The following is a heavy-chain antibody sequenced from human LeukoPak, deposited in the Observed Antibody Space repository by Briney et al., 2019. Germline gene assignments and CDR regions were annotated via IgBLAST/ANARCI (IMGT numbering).Heavy chain of an antibody. Sequence: PGGSLRLSCAASGFTFSSYWMHWVRQAPGKGLVWVSRINSDGSSTSYADSVKGRFTISRDNAKNTLYLQMNSLRAEDTAVYFCARAYCSSTSCPRPFDYWGQGTLVTVSS. CDR2: INSDGSST. CDR1: GFTFSSYW. D-gene: IGHD2-2*01. J-gene: IGHJ4*02. CDR3: ARAYCSSTSCPRPFDY. V-gene: IGHV3-74*01.